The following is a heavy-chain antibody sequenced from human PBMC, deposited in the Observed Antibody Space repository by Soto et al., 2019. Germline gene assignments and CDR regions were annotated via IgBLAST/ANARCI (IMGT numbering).Heavy chain of an antibody. CDR3: TKEKSVMYSGYDAFDI. CDR2: ISINGGTI. Sequence: HPGGSLRRSCAASGFTFSSYEMDWVRQAPGKGLEWVAYISINGGTIYYGDSVKGRFTISRDNADNSLYLQMNSLRAEDTAVYYCTKEKSVMYSGYDAFDIWGRGTMVTVSS. CDR1: GFTFSSYE. V-gene: IGHV3-48*03. D-gene: IGHD5-12*01. J-gene: IGHJ3*02.